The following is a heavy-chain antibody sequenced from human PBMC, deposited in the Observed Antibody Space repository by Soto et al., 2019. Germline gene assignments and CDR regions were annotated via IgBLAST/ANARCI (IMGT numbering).Heavy chain of an antibody. CDR3: ARQDVVVQAAMEYYYYGMDV. V-gene: IGHV5-10-1*01. J-gene: IGHJ6*02. CDR1: GYSFTSYW. D-gene: IGHD2-2*01. Sequence: GESLKISCKGSGYSFTSYWISWVRQMPGKGLEWMGRIDPSDSYTNYSPSFQGHVTISADKSISTAYLQWSSLKASDTAMYYCARQDVVVQAAMEYYYYGMDVWGQGTTVTVSS. CDR2: IDPSDSYT.